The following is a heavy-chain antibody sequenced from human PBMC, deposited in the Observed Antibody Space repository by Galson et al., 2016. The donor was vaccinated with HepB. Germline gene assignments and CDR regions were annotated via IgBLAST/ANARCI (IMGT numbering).Heavy chain of an antibody. CDR1: GYTFTTYD. CDR3: ARADLVPLWSRTEDG. J-gene: IGHJ6*02. D-gene: IGHD2-21*01. Sequence: SVKVSCKASGYTFTTYDINWVRQATGQGLAWKGWMNPNNGVVGYAPKFQGRVTMTRDTSISTAYMELSSLRSDDPAVYYCARADLVPLWSRTEDGWGQGTTVTVSS. V-gene: IGHV1-8*01. CDR2: MNPNNGVV.